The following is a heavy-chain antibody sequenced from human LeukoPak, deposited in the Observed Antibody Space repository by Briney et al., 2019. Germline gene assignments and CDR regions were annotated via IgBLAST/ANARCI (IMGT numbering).Heavy chain of an antibody. Sequence: GGSLRLSCAASGFTFSSYSMNWVRQAPGKGLEWVSSISSSSSYIYYADSVKGRFTISRDNAKNSLYLQINSLRAEDKAVYYCASSAGYCSGGSCYYYWGQGTLVTVSS. CDR3: ASSAGYCSGGSCYYY. J-gene: IGHJ4*02. D-gene: IGHD2-15*01. V-gene: IGHV3-21*01. CDR2: ISSSSSYI. CDR1: GFTFSSYS.